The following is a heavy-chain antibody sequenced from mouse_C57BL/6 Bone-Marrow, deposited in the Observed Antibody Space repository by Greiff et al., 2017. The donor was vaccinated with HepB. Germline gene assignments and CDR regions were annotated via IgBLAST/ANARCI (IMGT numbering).Heavy chain of an antibody. D-gene: IGHD3-1*01. V-gene: IGHV1-15*01. Sequence: QVQLQQSGAELVRPGASVTLSCKASGYTFTDYEMHWVKQTPVHGLEWIGGIDPGTGGTAYNQKFKGKATLTADKSSSTAYMELSSLTSEDSAVYSCSRWASTGSQACFAYWGKGTLVTVSA. CDR2: IDPGTGGT. J-gene: IGHJ3*01. CDR1: GYTFTDYE. CDR3: SRWASTGSQACFAY.